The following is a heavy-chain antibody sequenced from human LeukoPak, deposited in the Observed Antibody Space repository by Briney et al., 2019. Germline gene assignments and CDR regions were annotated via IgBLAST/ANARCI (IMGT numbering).Heavy chain of an antibody. J-gene: IGHJ4*02. Sequence: PGGSLRLSCAASGFTFSNYAMHWVRQAPGKGLEWVAVISYDGSNKFYADSVKGRFTISRDNSKNTLYLQMNSLRAEDTAVYYCAKPPNYYYDSSGYYYVYWGQGTLVTVSS. V-gene: IGHV3-30*04. D-gene: IGHD3-22*01. CDR1: GFTFSNYA. CDR2: ISYDGSNK. CDR3: AKPPNYYYDSSGYYYVY.